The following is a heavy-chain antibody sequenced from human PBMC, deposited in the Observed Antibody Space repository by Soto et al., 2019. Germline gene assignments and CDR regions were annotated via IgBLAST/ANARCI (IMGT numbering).Heavy chain of an antibody. V-gene: IGHV3-74*01. CDR3: AKGALWFGESPREFDP. D-gene: IGHD3-10*01. CDR2: INSDGSST. Sequence: PGGSLRLSCAASGFTFSSYWMHWVRQAPGKGLVWVSRINSDGSSTSYADSVKGRFTISRDNAKNTLYLQMNSLRAEDTAVYYCAKGALWFGESPREFDPWGQGTLVTVSS. CDR1: GFTFSSYW. J-gene: IGHJ5*02.